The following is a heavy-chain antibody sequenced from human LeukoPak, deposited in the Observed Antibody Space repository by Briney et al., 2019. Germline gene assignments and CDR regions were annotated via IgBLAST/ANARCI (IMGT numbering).Heavy chain of an antibody. V-gene: IGHV6-1*01. CDR2: TYYRSQWYN. J-gene: IGHJ3*02. CDR1: GDSVSGNSAA. Sequence: PSQTLSLTCAISGDSVSGNSAAWNWIRQSPSRGLEWLGRTYYRSQWYNDYAVSVKTPLTINPDTSKNHFSLHLNSVTPEDTAVYYCARERQDGFDIWGQGTMVTVSS. CDR3: ARERQDGFDI.